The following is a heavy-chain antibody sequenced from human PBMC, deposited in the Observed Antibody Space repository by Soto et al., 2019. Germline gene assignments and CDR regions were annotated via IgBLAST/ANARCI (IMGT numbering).Heavy chain of an antibody. Sequence: QVQLVQSGAEVKKPGSSVKVSCKASRGTFSSYAISWVRQAPGQGLEWMGGIIPIFGTANYAQKFQGRVTITADESTSTAYMELSSLRSEDTAVYYCARVIVVVTANRFYYYYGMDVWGQGTTVTVSS. CDR1: RGTFSSYA. CDR2: IIPIFGTA. J-gene: IGHJ6*02. V-gene: IGHV1-69*12. CDR3: ARVIVVVTANRFYYYYGMDV. D-gene: IGHD2-21*02.